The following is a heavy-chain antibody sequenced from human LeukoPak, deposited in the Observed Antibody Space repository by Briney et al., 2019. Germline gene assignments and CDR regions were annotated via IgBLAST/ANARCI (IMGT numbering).Heavy chain of an antibody. V-gene: IGHV3-23*01. CDR3: AKDGGLWVSAHWGDS. Sequence: GGSLRLSCTASGFTFSSYTMSWVRQAPGKGLKWVSTITTGGPNTYYADSVKGRFTVSRDDSKNALYLQMNSLRAEDTAVYYCAKDGGLWVSAHWGDSWGRGTLVTVSS. D-gene: IGHD7-27*01. CDR2: ITTGGPNT. CDR1: GFTFSSYT. J-gene: IGHJ4*02.